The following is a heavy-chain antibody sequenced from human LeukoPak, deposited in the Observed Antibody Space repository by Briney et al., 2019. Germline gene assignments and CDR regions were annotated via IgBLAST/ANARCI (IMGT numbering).Heavy chain of an antibody. V-gene: IGHV4-59*01. D-gene: IGHD3/OR15-3a*01. J-gene: IGHJ4*02. CDR3: ARTAGLLFDY. CDR1: GGSISNYY. CDR2: FYYSGGT. Sequence: SETLSLTCSVSGGSISNYYWSWIRQPPGKKLECIGYFYYSGGTNYNPSLKSRVTISVDTSKNQFSLKLSSVTAADTAVYYCARTAGLLFDYWGQGTLVTVSS.